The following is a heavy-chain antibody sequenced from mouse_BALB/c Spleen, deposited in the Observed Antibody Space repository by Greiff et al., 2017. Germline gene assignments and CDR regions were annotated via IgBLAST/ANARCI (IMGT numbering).Heavy chain of an antibody. CDR2: ISSGGST. V-gene: IGHV5-6-5*01. CDR3: ARAGYYAMDY. CDR1: GFTFSSYA. Sequence: EVKLVESGGGLVKPGGSLKLSCAASGFTFSSYAMSWVRQTPEKRLEWVASISSGGSTYYPDSVKGRFTISRDNARNILYLQMSSLRSEDTAMYYCARAGYYAMDYWGQGTSVTVSS. J-gene: IGHJ4*01.